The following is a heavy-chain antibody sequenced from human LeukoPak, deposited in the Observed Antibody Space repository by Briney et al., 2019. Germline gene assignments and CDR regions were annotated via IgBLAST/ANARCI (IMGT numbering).Heavy chain of an antibody. CDR3: AREKGDIVVVPAARSWFDP. CDR1: GGTFSSYA. CDR2: IIPIFGIA. J-gene: IGHJ5*02. D-gene: IGHD2-2*01. Sequence: ASVKVSCKASGGTFSSYAIRWVRQAPGQGLEWMGRIIPIFGIANYAQKFQDRVTITADKSTSTAYMELSSLRSEDTAVYYCAREKGDIVVVPAARSWFDPWGQGTLVTVSS. V-gene: IGHV1-69*04.